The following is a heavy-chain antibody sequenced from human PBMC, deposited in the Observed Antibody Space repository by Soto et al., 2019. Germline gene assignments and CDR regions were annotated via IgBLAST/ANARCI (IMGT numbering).Heavy chain of an antibody. CDR1: GFTFSSYA. V-gene: IGHV3-23*01. CDR2: ISGSGGST. Sequence: EVQLLESGGGLVQPGGSLRLSCAASGFTFSSYAMSWVRQAPGKGLEWVSAISGSGGSTYYADSVKGRFTISRDNSKNTLYLQMNSLRAEDTAVYYCAKEVENYYDSSENRPDSFDYWGQGTLVTVSS. D-gene: IGHD3-22*01. CDR3: AKEVENYYDSSENRPDSFDY. J-gene: IGHJ4*02.